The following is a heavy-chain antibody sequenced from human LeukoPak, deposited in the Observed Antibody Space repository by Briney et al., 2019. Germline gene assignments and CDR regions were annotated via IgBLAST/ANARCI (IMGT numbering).Heavy chain of an antibody. V-gene: IGHV4-59*01. J-gene: IGHJ2*01. Sequence: PSESLSLTCTVPGDSISSYYWRCVRQPPGKGLEWIGYIYYSGSTNYNPSPKSRVTISVDTSKNQFSLKLSSVTAADTAVYYCARDRGYGDSWDFDLWGRGTLVTVSS. CDR1: GDSISSYY. CDR3: ARDRGYGDSWDFDL. D-gene: IGHD4-17*01. CDR2: IYYSGST.